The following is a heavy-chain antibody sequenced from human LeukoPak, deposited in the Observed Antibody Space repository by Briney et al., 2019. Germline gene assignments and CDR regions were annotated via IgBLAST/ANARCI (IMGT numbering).Heavy chain of an antibody. V-gene: IGHV1-2*02. CDR1: GYTFTGYY. CDR2: INPNSGGT. CDR3: ARDYLYDSSAYDAFDI. D-gene: IGHD3-22*01. Sequence: ASVKVSCKASGYTFTGYYMHWVRQAPGQGLEWMGWINPNSGGTNYAQKFQGRVTMTRDTSISTAYMELSRLRSDDTAVYYCARDYLYDSSAYDAFDIWGQGTMVTVSS. J-gene: IGHJ3*02.